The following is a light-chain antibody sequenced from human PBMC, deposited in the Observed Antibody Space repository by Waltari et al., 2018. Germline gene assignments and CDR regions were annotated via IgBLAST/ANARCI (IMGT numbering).Light chain of an antibody. V-gene: IGLV1-51*01. Sequence: QSVLTQPPSVSADPGQRVTISCSGSISTVGTYYVPWSHQLPGTAPKLLIYDNAKRPSGIPDRFSASKSGTSATLGITGLQIGDEADYYCATWDNSLSEVVFGGGTKLTVL. CDR2: DNA. J-gene: IGLJ2*01. CDR1: ISTVGTYY. CDR3: ATWDNSLSEVV.